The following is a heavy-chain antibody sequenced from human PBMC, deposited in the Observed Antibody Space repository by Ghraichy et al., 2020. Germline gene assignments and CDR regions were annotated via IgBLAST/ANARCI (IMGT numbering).Heavy chain of an antibody. CDR1: GYIFIGYY. Sequence: ASVKVSCKASGYIFIGYYMHWVRQAPGQGLEWMGRINPNSGGTNYAHKFQGRVTMTRDTSISTASMELSGLRSDDTAVYYCARAIYYDSSAYYFVWGQGTLVTVAS. CDR2: INPNSGGT. J-gene: IGHJ4*02. CDR3: ARAIYYDSSAYYFV. D-gene: IGHD3-22*01. V-gene: IGHV1-2*02.